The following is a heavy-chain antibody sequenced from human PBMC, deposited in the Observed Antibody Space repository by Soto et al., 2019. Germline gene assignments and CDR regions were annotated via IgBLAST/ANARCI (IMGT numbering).Heavy chain of an antibody. Sequence: GGSLRLSCAASGFTFSSYAMHWVRQAPGKGLEWVAVISYDGSNKYYADSVKGRFTISRDNSKNTLYLQMNSLRAEDTAVYYCASASPEYSSSPYYYYGMDVWGQGTTVTVSS. V-gene: IGHV3-30-3*01. J-gene: IGHJ6*02. CDR1: GFTFSSYA. CDR2: ISYDGSNK. D-gene: IGHD6-6*01. CDR3: ASASPEYSSSPYYYYGMDV.